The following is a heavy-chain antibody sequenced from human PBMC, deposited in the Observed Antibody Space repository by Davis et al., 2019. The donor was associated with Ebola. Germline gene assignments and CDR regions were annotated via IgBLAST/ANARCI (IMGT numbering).Heavy chain of an antibody. CDR3: ARGRGYNWFDP. CDR1: FTSYD. J-gene: IGHJ5*02. CDR2: INHSGST. Sequence: FTSYDINWVRQATGQGLEWIGEINHSGSTNYNPSLKSRVTISVDTSKNQFSLKLSSVTAADTAVYYCARGRGYNWFDPWGQGTLVTVSS. V-gene: IGHV4-34*01.